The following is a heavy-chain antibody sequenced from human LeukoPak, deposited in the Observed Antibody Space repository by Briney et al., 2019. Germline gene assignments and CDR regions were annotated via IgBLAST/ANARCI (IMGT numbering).Heavy chain of an antibody. CDR2: ISSSGSTI. Sequence: GGSLRLSCAASGFTFSSYAMNWVRQAPGKGLEWVSYISSSGSTIYYADSVKGRFTISRDNAKNSLYLQMNSLRAEDTAVYYCARDLTPYYGGNSVGYWGQGTLVTVSS. CDR3: ARDLTPYYGGNSVGY. V-gene: IGHV3-48*03. J-gene: IGHJ4*02. CDR1: GFTFSSYA. D-gene: IGHD4-23*01.